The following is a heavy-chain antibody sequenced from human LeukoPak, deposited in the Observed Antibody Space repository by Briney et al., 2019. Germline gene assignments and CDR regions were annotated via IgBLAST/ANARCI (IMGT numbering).Heavy chain of an antibody. CDR1: GFTFSSYA. V-gene: IGHV3-30-3*01. D-gene: IGHD6-13*01. CDR2: ISYDGSNK. CDR3: ARDCLIAALGYYYGMDV. J-gene: IGHJ6*02. Sequence: GGSLRLSCAASGFTFSSYAMHWVRQAPGKGLEWVAVISYDGSNKYYADSVKGRFTISRDNSKNTLYLQMNSLRAEDTAVYYCARDCLIAALGYYYGMDVWGQGTTVTVSS.